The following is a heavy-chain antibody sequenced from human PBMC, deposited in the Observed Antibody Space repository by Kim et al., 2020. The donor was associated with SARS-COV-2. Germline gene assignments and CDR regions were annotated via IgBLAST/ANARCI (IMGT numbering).Heavy chain of an antibody. Sequence: SETLSLTCAVYGGSFSAYNWSWIRQPPGKGLEWIGEINHSGSTSHSPSLKSRLTISVDASKSQFSLRLKSVTAADTAVYYCARGRAGVVPAPVLGTGPYSDDYAMDVWGQGTAVAVSS. V-gene: IGHV4-34*01. D-gene: IGHD3-3*01. CDR3: ARGRAGVVPAPVLGTGPYSDDYAMDV. J-gene: IGHJ6*02. CDR2: INHSGST. CDR1: GGSFSAYN.